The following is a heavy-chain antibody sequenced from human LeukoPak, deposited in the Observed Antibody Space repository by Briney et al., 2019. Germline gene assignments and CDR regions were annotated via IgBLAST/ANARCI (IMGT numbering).Heavy chain of an antibody. CDR2: VQWEH. Sequence: SQTLSLTCTVSGGSISDAAYYWSWIRQHPGEGLEWIGYVQWEHLLQPVPQESKNQFSLKLNSVTAADTAVYYCARAAIMVRGVINALDIWGQGTMVTVSS. CDR3: ARAAIMVRGVINALDI. D-gene: IGHD3-10*01. V-gene: IGHV4-31*01. J-gene: IGHJ3*02. CDR1: GGSISDAAYY.